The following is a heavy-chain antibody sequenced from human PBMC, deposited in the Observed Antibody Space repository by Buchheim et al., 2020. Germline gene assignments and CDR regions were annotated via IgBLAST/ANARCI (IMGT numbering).Heavy chain of an antibody. D-gene: IGHD4-17*01. CDR3: AKYGRSDY. CDR2: ISYDGSNK. Sequence: QVQLVESGGGVVQPGRSLRLSCAASGFTFSSYAMHWVRQAPGKGLEWVAVISYDGSNKYYADSVKGRFTISRDNSKNTLYLQMNSLRAEDTAVYYCAKYGRSDYWGQGTL. J-gene: IGHJ4*02. CDR1: GFTFSSYA. V-gene: IGHV3-30-3*02.